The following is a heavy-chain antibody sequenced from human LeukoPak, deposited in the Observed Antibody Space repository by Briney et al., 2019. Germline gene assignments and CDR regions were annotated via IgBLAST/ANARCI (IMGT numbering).Heavy chain of an antibody. CDR1: GGSITSYY. Sequence: PSETLSLTCTVSGGSITSYYWSWIRQPPGKGLEWIGEINHSGSTNYNPSLKSRVTISVDTSKNQFSLKLSSVTAADTAVYYCARGRRYYDSSGYPTYFDYWGQGTLVTVSS. CDR2: INHSGST. V-gene: IGHV4-34*01. D-gene: IGHD3-22*01. J-gene: IGHJ4*02. CDR3: ARGRRYYDSSGYPTYFDY.